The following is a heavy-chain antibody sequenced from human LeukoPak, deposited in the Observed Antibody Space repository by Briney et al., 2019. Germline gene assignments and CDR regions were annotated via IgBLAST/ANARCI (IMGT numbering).Heavy chain of an antibody. CDR2: IYYSGST. CDR1: SYSISSGYY. V-gene: IGHV4-38-2*02. J-gene: IGHJ4*02. D-gene: IGHD6-19*01. CDR3: ARERYSSGWVDY. Sequence: SETLSLTCTVSSYSISSGYYWGWIRQPPGKGLEWIGSIYYSGSTYHNPSLKSRVTISVDTSKNQFSLKLSSVTAADTAVYYCARERYSSGWVDYWGQGTLVTVSS.